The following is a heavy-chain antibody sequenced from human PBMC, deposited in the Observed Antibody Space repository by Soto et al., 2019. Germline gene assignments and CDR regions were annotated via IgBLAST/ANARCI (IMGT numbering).Heavy chain of an antibody. CDR2: IYWDDDR. D-gene: IGHD3-16*01. CDR3: AHIMITWGGVSALDAFDM. J-gene: IGHJ3*02. V-gene: IGHV2-5*02. CDR1: GFSLSTSRVG. Sequence: QITLKESGPTLVNPTQTLTLTCSFSGFSLSTSRVGVAWIRQPPGKALEWLAIIYWDDDRRYSPSLKTRLAITKDTSQNQVVLTMTNLDHGDTATYYCAHIMITWGGVSALDAFDMWGQGTMVTVSS.